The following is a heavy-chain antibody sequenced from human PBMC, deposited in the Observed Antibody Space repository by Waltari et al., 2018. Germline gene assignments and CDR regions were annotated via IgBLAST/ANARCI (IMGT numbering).Heavy chain of an antibody. CDR1: GGSFSGYY. Sequence: QVQLQQWGAGLLKPSETLSLTCAVYGGSFSGYYWSWIRQPPGKGLEWIGEINHSGSTNSNPSLKSRVTISVDTSKNQFSLKLSSVTAADTAVYYCARGVYDSSRFDPWGQGTLVTVSS. J-gene: IGHJ5*02. CDR2: INHSGST. CDR3: ARGVYDSSRFDP. V-gene: IGHV4-34*01. D-gene: IGHD3-22*01.